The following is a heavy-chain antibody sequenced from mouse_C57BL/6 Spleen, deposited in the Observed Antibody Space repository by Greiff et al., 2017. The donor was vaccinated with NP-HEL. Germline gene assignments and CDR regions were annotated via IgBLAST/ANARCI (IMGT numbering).Heavy chain of an antibody. CDR3: VRMDGYASNYHYAMDY. V-gene: IGHV8-8*01. Sequence: LMESGPGILQPSQTLSLTCSFSGFSLRTFGMGVGWIRQPSGKGLEWLAHIWWDDAKYYNPALKSRLTISKDTSKNQVFLTVANCVTALTSPYSGVRMDGYASNYHYAMDYWGKGTSVTVSS. D-gene: IGHD1-1*01. CDR1: GFSLRTFGMG. J-gene: IGHJ4*01. CDR2: IWWDDAK.